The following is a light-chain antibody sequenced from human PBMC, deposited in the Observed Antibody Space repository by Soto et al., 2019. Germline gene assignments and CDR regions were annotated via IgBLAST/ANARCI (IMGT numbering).Light chain of an antibody. CDR2: GNS. Sequence: QSVLTQPPSASGTPGQRVTISCSGSSSNIGSNTVNWYQQLPGTAPKLLIYGNSNRPSGVPDRFSGSKSGTSASLAITGLQAEDEADYYCQSYDSSLSAAVFGTGTKVTVL. J-gene: IGLJ1*01. CDR1: SSNIGSNT. CDR3: QSYDSSLSAAV. V-gene: IGLV1-40*01.